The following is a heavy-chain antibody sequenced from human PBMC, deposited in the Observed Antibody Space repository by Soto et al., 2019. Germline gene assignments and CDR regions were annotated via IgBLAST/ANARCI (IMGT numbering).Heavy chain of an antibody. CDR2: INFDESTT. V-gene: IGHV3-74*01. D-gene: IGHD3-16*01. J-gene: IGHJ4*02. Sequence: EVQLVESGGGLVQPGGSLRLSCAASGFTFSNYWMHWVRQAPGKGLVWVSRINFDESTTTYADSVQGRFTISRDNAKNTRYLQLNSLRAEDTAIYYCLTGGRTAGHVYHFDDWGQGALVTVSS. CDR3: LTGGRTAGHVYHFDD. CDR1: GFTFSNYW.